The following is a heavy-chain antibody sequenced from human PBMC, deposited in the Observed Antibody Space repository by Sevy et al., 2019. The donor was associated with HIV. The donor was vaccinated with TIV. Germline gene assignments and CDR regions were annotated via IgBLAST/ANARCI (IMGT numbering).Heavy chain of an antibody. V-gene: IGHV1-69*13. Sequence: ASVKVSCKASGGTFSSYAISWVRQAPGQGLEWMGGIIPIFGTANYAQKFQGRVTITADESTSTAYMELSSLRSEDTAVYYWAGGMGATTWAFLKPQGYYYYYGMDVWGQGTTVTVSS. J-gene: IGHJ6*02. CDR1: GGTFSSYA. CDR3: AGGMGATTWAFLKPQGYYYYYGMDV. CDR2: IIPIFGTA. D-gene: IGHD1-26*01.